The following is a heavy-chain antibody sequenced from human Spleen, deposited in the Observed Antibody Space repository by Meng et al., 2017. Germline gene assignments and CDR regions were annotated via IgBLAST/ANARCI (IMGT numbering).Heavy chain of an antibody. D-gene: IGHD4-11*01. Sequence: QVQLVQSGAEVKKPGASVKVSCKASGYTFTSYGISWVRQAPGQGLEWMGWISAYNGNTNYAQKFQGRVTMTRNTSISTAYMELSSLRSEDTAVYYCARVISDSNYELDYWGQGTLVTVSS. CDR3: ARVISDSNYELDY. V-gene: IGHV1-18*01. CDR1: GYTFTSYG. J-gene: IGHJ4*02. CDR2: ISAYNGNT.